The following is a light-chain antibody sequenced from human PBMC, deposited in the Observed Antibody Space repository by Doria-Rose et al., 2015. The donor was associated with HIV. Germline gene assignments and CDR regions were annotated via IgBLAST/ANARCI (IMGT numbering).Light chain of an antibody. V-gene: IGLV3-19*01. J-gene: IGLJ2*01. Sequence: SSELSQDTAVSVALRQTVRITCQGDSLRSSYASWYQQKHGHATILVIYGKNNRPSGIPDRFSGSSSGNTASLTITGAQAEDEADYYCSPRDSGANHVLFGGGTKVTVL. CDR2: GKN. CDR3: SPRDSGANHVL. CDR1: SLRSSY.